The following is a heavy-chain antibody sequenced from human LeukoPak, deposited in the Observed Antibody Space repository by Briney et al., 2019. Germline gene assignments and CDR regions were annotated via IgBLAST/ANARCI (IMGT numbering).Heavy chain of an antibody. CDR2: LYGDGNT. J-gene: IGHJ4*02. D-gene: IGHD1-14*01. CDR3: ARGVEPLAANTLAY. CDR1: GFTVITND. Sequence: GGSLRLSCAAPGFTVITNDMTWVRQAPGKGLAWVSVLYGDGNTKYADSVQGRFTISRDNSKNTLYLEMNSLSPDDTAVYYCARGVEPLAANTLAYWGQGTLVTVSS. V-gene: IGHV3-53*01.